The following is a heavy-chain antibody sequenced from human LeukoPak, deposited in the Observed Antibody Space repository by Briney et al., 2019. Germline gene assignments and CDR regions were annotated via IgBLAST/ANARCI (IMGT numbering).Heavy chain of an antibody. CDR3: AKDYYYDSSAHFDY. CDR1: GFTFDDYA. Sequence: GGSLRLSCAASGFTFDDYAMHWVRQAPGKGLEWVSGISWNSGSIGYADSVKGRFTISRDNAKNSLYLQMNSLRAEDTALYYCAKDYYYDSSAHFDYWGQGTLVTVSS. D-gene: IGHD3-22*01. J-gene: IGHJ4*02. CDR2: ISWNSGSI. V-gene: IGHV3-9*01.